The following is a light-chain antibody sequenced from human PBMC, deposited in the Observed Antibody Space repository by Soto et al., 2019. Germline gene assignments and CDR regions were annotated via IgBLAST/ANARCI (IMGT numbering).Light chain of an antibody. V-gene: IGLV2-8*01. J-gene: IGLJ2*01. CDR3: SSYAGSNNVL. CDR2: EVS. Sequence: QSVLTQPPSASGSPGQSVTISCTGTSSDVGGYNYVSWYQQHPGKAPKLMISEVSKRPSGVPDRFSGSKSGNTTSLTVSGLQADDEADYYCSSYAGSNNVLFGGGTKVTVL. CDR1: SSDVGGYNY.